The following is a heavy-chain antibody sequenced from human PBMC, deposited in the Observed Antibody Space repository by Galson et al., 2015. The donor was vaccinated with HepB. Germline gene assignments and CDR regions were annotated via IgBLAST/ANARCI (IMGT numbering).Heavy chain of an antibody. Sequence: CAISGDSVSSNRAAWDWIRQSPSRGLEWLGRTYYRSKWSSDYAASVKSRITINADTSKNQFSLQLNSVTPEDTAVYYCARGHYYDSTGAYYFDYWGQGALVTVSS. CDR2: TYYRSKWSS. CDR1: GDSVSSNRAA. D-gene: IGHD3-22*01. J-gene: IGHJ4*02. CDR3: ARGHYYDSTGAYYFDY. V-gene: IGHV6-1*01.